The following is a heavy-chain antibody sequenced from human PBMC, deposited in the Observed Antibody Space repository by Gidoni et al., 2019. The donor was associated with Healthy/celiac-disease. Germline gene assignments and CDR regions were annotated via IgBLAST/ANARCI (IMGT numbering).Heavy chain of an antibody. CDR2: IYYSGST. Sequence: QVQLQESGPGLVKPSETLSLTCTVSGGSISSYYWSWIRQPPWKGLEWIGYIYYSGSTNYNPSLKSRVTISVDTSKNQFSLKLSSVTAADTAVYYCARGGGYSYGRYYYYGMDVWGQGTTVTVSS. D-gene: IGHD5-18*01. CDR1: GGSISSYY. CDR3: ARGGGYSYGRYYYYGMDV. V-gene: IGHV4-59*01. J-gene: IGHJ6*02.